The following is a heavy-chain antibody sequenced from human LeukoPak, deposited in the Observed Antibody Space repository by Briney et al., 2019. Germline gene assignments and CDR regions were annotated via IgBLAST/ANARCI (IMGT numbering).Heavy chain of an antibody. D-gene: IGHD5-24*01. CDR1: GGSISGYY. J-gene: IGHJ5*02. CDR2: INDGGST. V-gene: IGHV4-34*01. Sequence: PSETLSLTCAVYGGSISGYYWSWIRQPPGKGLEWIGEINDGGSTTYNPSLKSRVTISVDTSKNQFSLKLSSVTAADTAVYYFARHPSGRMWLQQGGWFDPWGQGTLVTVSS. CDR3: ARHPSGRMWLQQGGWFDP.